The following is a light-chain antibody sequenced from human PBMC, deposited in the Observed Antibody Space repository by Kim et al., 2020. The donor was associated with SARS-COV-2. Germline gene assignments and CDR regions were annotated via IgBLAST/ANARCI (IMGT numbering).Light chain of an antibody. V-gene: IGLV2-8*01. CDR1: GSVVGGYNY. J-gene: IGLJ1*01. CDR3: ISYAGNNVYV. Sequence: GQSVTIACTGTGSVVGGYNYVSWYQQHPGKAPKVILYEVNRRPSGVPDRFSGSKSGNTASLTVSGLQAEDEAEYYCISYAGNNVYVFGTGTKVTVL. CDR2: EVN.